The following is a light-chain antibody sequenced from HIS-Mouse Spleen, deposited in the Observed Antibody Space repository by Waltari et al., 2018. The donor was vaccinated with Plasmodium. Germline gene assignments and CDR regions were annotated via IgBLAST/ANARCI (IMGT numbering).Light chain of an antibody. CDR2: GAS. CDR1: QSVSSN. CDR3: QQYNNWPAWT. V-gene: IGKV3-15*01. J-gene: IGKJ1*01. Sequence: EIVMTQSPATLSVSPGERATLSCRASQSVSSNLAWDQQKPGQAPRLLIYGASTRATGIPARFSGSGSGTEFTLTISSLQSEDFAVYYCQQYNNWPAWTFG.